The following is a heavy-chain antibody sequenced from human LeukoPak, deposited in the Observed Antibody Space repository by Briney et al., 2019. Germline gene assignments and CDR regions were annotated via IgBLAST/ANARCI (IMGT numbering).Heavy chain of an antibody. CDR2: IYYSGST. D-gene: IGHD3-22*01. CDR3: ARDRYYRDSSGYSGGRWFDP. CDR1: GGSISSYY. J-gene: IGHJ5*02. Sequence: PSETLSLTCTVSGGSISSYYWGWIRQPPGRGLKWIGYIYYSGSTNYNPSLKSRVTMSVDTSKNQFSLELSSVTAADTAVYYCARDRYYRDSSGYSGGRWFDPWGQGTLVTVSS. V-gene: IGHV4-59*01.